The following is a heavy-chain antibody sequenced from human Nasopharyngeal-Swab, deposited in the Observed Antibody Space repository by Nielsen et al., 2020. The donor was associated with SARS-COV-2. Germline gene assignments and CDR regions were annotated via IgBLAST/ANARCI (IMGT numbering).Heavy chain of an antibody. CDR2: IYPGDSDT. D-gene: IGHD2-2*01. CDR1: GYSFTSYW. V-gene: IGHV5-51*01. CDR3: ARQSHCSSTSCYEGYYYYMDV. Sequence: GESLKISCKGSGYSFTSYWIGWVRQMPGKGLEWMGIIYPGDSDTRYSPSFQGQVTISADKSISTAYLQWSSLKASDTAMYYCARQSHCSSTSCYEGYYYYMDVWGKGTTVTVSS. J-gene: IGHJ6*03.